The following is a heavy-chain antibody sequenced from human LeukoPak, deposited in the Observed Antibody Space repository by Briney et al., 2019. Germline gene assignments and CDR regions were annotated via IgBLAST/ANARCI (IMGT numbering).Heavy chain of an antibody. CDR3: TRDTCGGDCYALFDP. Sequence: GGSLRLSCAASGFTFSSYWMSWVRQAPGKGLEWVSYISGSSKIIYYADSVRGRFTISRDNAKNSLFLQMNSLRAEDTAVYYCTRDTCGGDCYALFDPWGQGTLVTVPS. J-gene: IGHJ5*02. CDR2: ISGSSKII. CDR1: GFTFSSYW. D-gene: IGHD2-21*02. V-gene: IGHV3-48*04.